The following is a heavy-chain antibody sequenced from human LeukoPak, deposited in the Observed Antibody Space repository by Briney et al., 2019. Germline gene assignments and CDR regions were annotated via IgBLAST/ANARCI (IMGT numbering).Heavy chain of an antibody. V-gene: IGHV4-34*01. CDR3: AIHIVVVPAAKKKNWFDP. D-gene: IGHD2-2*01. CDR2: INHSGST. CDR1: GGSFSGYY. Sequence: SETLSLTCAVFGGSFSGYYWSWIRQPPGKGLEWIGEINHSGSTNYNPSLKSRVTISVDTSKNQFSLKLSSVTAADTAVYYCAIHIVVVPAAKKKNWFDPWGQGTLVTVSS. J-gene: IGHJ5*02.